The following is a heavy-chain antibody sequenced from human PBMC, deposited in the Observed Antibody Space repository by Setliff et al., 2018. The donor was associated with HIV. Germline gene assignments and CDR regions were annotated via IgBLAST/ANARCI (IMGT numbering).Heavy chain of an antibody. Sequence: SETLSLTCAVSGSSISSSYRWGWIRQSPGKGLEWIGNIYNSGSTYYNPSLKSRVTMSVDTSKNQFSLKLSSVTAVDTAVYYCASPASGGSSGQYHYWGQGTLVTVSS. CDR2: IYNSGST. D-gene: IGHD6-19*01. J-gene: IGHJ4*02. CDR3: ASPASGGSSGQYHY. V-gene: IGHV4-28*01. CDR1: GSSISSSYR.